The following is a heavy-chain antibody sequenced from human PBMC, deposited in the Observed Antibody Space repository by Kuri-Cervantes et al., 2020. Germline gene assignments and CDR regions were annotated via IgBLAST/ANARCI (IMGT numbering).Heavy chain of an antibody. CDR2: IYYSGST. D-gene: IGHD1-26*01. V-gene: IGHV4-39*01. Sequence: SEILSLTCTVSGGSISSGGYYWGWIRQPPGKGLEWIGSIYYSGSTYYNPSLKSRVTISVDTPKNQFSLKLSSVTAADTAVYYCARISIVGAIADYWGQGTLVTVSS. CDR3: ARISIVGAIADY. J-gene: IGHJ4*02. CDR1: GGSISSGGYY.